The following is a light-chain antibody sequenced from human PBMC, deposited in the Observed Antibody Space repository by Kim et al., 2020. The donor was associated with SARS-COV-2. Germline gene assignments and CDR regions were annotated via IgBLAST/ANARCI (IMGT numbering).Light chain of an antibody. Sequence: QSALTQPASVSGSPGQSITISCTGTSSVVGHYNSVSWYQQHPGKAPKLMIYDVTKRPSGVSIRFSGSKSGNTASLTISGLQAEDEADYYCNSYTSSTSDVFGTGTKVTVL. CDR3: NSYTSSTSDV. CDR2: DVT. J-gene: IGLJ1*01. V-gene: IGLV2-14*01. CDR1: SSVVGHYNS.